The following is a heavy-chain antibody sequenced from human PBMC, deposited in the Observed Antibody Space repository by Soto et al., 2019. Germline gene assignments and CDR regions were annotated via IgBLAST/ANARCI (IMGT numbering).Heavy chain of an antibody. D-gene: IGHD3-3*01. CDR3: ARETGLFGVVIQDYYYGMDV. V-gene: IGHV6-1*01. CDR1: GDSVSSNSAA. Sequence: ASETLSLTCAISGDSVSSNSAAWNWIRQSPSRGLEWLGRTYYRSKWYNDYAVSVKSRITINPDTSKNQFSLQLNSVTPEDTAVYYCARETGLFGVVIQDYYYGMDVWGQGTTVTVSS. CDR2: TYYRSKWYN. J-gene: IGHJ6*02.